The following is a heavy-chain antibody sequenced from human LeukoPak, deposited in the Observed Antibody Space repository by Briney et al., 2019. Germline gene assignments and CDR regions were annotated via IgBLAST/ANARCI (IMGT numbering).Heavy chain of an antibody. J-gene: IGHJ4*02. D-gene: IGHD3-22*01. CDR2: IYYSGST. CDR1: GGSISSYY. Sequence: SETLSLTCTVSGGSISSYYWSWIRQPPGKGLEWIGYIYYSGSTNYNPSLKSRVTITVDTSKNQFSLKLSSVTAADTAVYYCARDSADSSGYYYYFDYWGQGTLVTVSS. CDR3: ARDSADSSGYYYYFDY. V-gene: IGHV4-59*01.